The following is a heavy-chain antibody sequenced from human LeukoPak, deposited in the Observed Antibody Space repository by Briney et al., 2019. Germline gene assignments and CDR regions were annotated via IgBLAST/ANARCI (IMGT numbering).Heavy chain of an antibody. V-gene: IGHV3-53*01. D-gene: IGHD6-19*01. CDR1: GFTVSSNY. J-gene: IGHJ1*01. CDR3: ARSRSPYSSGWYGYFQH. CDR2: IYSGGST. Sequence: PGGSLRLSCAASGFTVSSNYMSWVRQAPGKGLEWASVIYSGGSTYYADSVKGRFTISRDNSKNTLYLQINSLRAEDTAVYYCARSRSPYSSGWYGYFQHWGQGTLVTVSS.